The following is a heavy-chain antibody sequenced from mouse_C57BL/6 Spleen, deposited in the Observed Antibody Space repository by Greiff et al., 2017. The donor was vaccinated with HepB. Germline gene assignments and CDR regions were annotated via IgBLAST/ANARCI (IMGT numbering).Heavy chain of an antibody. CDR3: ARDYYGSSSWYFDV. V-gene: IGHV1-80*01. CDR2: IYPGDGDT. D-gene: IGHD1-1*01. Sequence: VQLQQSGAELVKPGASVKISCKASGYAFSSYWMNWVKQRPGKGLEWIGQIYPGDGDTNYNGKFKGKATMTADNSSSTAYMQLGSLTSEDSAVYFCARDYYGSSSWYFDVWGTGTTVTVSS. CDR1: GYAFSSYW. J-gene: IGHJ1*03.